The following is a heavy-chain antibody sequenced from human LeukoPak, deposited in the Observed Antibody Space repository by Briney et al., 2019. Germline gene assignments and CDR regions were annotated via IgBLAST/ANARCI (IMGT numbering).Heavy chain of an antibody. V-gene: IGHV1-69*01. J-gene: IGHJ4*02. D-gene: IGHD5-18*01. CDR2: IISIFGTA. CDR3: AREAGGYSHPENYFDY. CDR1: GGTFSSYA. Sequence: SVKVSCKASGGTFSSYAISWVRQAPGQGLEWMGGIISIFGTANYAQKFQGRVTITADESTSTAYMELSSLRSEDTAVYYCAREAGGYSHPENYFDYWGQGTLVTVSS.